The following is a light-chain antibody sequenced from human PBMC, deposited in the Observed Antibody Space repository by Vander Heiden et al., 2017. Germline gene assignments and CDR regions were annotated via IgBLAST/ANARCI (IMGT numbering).Light chain of an antibody. CDR3: QQYYSTPLT. V-gene: IGKV4-1*01. CDR2: WAS. CDR1: QRVLFSSYIKNY. Sequence: DLVMTQSTDSLAVSLGERATINCKSSQRVLFSSYIKNYLAWYQQKPGQPPKLLIYWASTRESGVPYRFSGSGSGTDFTLTISSLQAEDVAVYYCQQYYSTPLTFGGGTKVEIK. J-gene: IGKJ4*01.